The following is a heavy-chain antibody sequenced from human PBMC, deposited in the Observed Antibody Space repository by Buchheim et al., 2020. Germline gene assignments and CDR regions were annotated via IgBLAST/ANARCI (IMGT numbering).Heavy chain of an antibody. CDR2: IKYDVTEK. J-gene: IGHJ4*02. CDR1: GFSFTSAW. Sequence: EVQMVESGGGLVQPGGSLRLSCAASGFSFTSAWMDWVRQAPGKGLEWVANIKYDVTEKDYVDSVKGRLTISRGNAKNSLFLQMNSLRVEDTAVYFCSWSLNYWGQGTL. CDR3: SWSLNY. V-gene: IGHV3-7*01.